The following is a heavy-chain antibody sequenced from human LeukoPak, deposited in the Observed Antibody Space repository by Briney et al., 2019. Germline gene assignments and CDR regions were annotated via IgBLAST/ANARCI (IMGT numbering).Heavy chain of an antibody. D-gene: IGHD5-18*01. J-gene: IGHJ4*02. CDR3: AKEGYSYGKIFDY. CDR2: IRYDGSNK. V-gene: IGHV3-30*02. Sequence: GGSLRLSCAASGFTFSSYGMHWVRQAPGKGLEWVAFIRYDGSNKYYADSVKGRFTISRDNSKNTLYLQMNSLRAEDTAVYYCAKEGYSYGKIFDYWGQGTLVTVSS. CDR1: GFTFSSYG.